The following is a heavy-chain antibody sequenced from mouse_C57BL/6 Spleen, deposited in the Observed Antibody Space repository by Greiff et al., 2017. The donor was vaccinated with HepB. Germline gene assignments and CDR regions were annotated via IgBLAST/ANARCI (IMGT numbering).Heavy chain of an antibody. V-gene: IGHV1-50*01. CDR2: IDPSDSYT. CDR3: AREAFTTVVDY. CDR1: GYTFTSYW. D-gene: IGHD1-1*01. J-gene: IGHJ2*01. Sequence: VQLQQPGAELVKPGASVKLSCKASGYTFTSYWMQWVKQRPGQGLEWIGEIDPSDSYTNYHQKFKGKATLTVDTSSSTAYMQLSSRTSEDSAVYYCAREAFTTVVDYWGKGTTLTVSS.